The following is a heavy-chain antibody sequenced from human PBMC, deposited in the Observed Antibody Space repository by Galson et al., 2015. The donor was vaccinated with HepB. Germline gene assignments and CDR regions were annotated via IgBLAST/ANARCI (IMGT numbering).Heavy chain of an antibody. Sequence: SETLSLTCTVSGDPITSNYYSWIRQPAGKGREWIGRLLISGSTNYNPSLKNRVTMSRDTSKNQFSLRITSVTAADTAVYYCARERMGFDYWGLGTLVTVSS. CDR1: GDPITSNY. J-gene: IGHJ4*02. CDR2: LLISGST. D-gene: IGHD1-26*01. V-gene: IGHV4-4*07. CDR3: ARERMGFDY.